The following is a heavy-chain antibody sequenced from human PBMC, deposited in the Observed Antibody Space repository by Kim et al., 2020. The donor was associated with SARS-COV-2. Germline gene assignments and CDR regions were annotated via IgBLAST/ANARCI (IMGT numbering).Heavy chain of an antibody. J-gene: IGHJ4*02. V-gene: IGHV3-33*06. Sequence: CRFTISRDNSKNTLYLQMNSLRAEDTAVYYCAKALSYYYDSSGFNALDYWGQGTLVTVSS. CDR3: AKALSYYYDSSGFNALDY. D-gene: IGHD3-22*01.